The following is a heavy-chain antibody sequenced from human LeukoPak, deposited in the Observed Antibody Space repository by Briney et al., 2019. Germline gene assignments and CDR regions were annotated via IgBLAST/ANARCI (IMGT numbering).Heavy chain of an antibody. CDR2: ISYDGTNK. CDR1: GFTFSNYD. J-gene: IGHJ4*02. CDR3: AKDDRGNEAPFDY. Sequence: GRPLRLSCAASGFTFSNYDMHWVRQAPGKGLEWVAVISYDGTNKYYADSVKGRFTISRDNSKNTLHLQMNSLRAEDTAVYYCAKDDRGNEAPFDYWGQGTLVTVSS. V-gene: IGHV3-30*18.